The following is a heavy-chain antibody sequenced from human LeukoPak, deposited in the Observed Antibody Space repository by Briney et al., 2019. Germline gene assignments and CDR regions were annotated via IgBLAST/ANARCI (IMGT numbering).Heavy chain of an antibody. CDR2: IHYSGST. D-gene: IGHD4-17*01. V-gene: IGHV4-59*01. CDR1: GGSISPYY. Sequence: SETLSLTCTVSGGSISPYYWSWIRQPPGKGLEWIGYIHYSGSTSYNPSLKSRVTISVDTSMNQFSLKLSSVTAADTAVYYCARDPTTVTKGLDIWGQGTMVTVSS. CDR3: ARDPTTVTKGLDI. J-gene: IGHJ3*02.